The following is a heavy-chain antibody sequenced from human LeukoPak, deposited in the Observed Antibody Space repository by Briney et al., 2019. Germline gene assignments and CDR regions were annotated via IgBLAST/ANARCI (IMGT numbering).Heavy chain of an antibody. CDR3: ARRSDYGDYGPYYFDY. J-gene: IGHJ4*02. Sequence: GESLKISCKGSRYSFTSYWIGWVRQMPGKGLEWMGIIYPGDSDTRYSPSFQGQVTISADKSISTAYLQWSSLKASDTAMYYCARRSDYGDYGPYYFDYWGQGTLVTVSS. V-gene: IGHV5-51*01. CDR2: IYPGDSDT. CDR1: RYSFTSYW. D-gene: IGHD4-17*01.